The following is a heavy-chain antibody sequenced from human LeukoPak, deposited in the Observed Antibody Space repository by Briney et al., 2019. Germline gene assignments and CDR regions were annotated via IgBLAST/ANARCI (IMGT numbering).Heavy chain of an antibody. J-gene: IGHJ5*02. CDR2: MSPNSGNT. D-gene: IGHD6-19*01. CDR1: GYTFTSYD. Sequence: ASVKVSCKASGYTFTSYDINRVRQATGQGLEWMGWMSPNSGNTGYAQKFQGRVTMTRDTSIGTAYLELSSLKSEDTAVYYCATLYSSGWFDPWGQGTLVTVSS. V-gene: IGHV1-8*01. CDR3: ATLYSSGWFDP.